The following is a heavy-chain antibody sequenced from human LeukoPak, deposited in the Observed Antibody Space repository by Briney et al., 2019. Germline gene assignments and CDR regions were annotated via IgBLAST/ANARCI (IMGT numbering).Heavy chain of an antibody. V-gene: IGHV5-51*01. J-gene: IGHJ4*02. CDR3: ARQTALCDNGVCYLVDY. CDR1: GYTFTSYW. Sequence: GESLKISCKGSGYTFTSYWIGWVRQMPGKGLEWMGIIYPGDSDTRYSPSFQGQVTISADKSISTAYLQWSSLKASDTAMYYCARQTALCDNGVCYLVDYWGQGTLVTVSS. CDR2: IYPGDSDT. D-gene: IGHD2-8*01.